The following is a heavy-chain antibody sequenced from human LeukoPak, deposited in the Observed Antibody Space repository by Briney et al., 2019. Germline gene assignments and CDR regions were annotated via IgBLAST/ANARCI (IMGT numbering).Heavy chain of an antibody. J-gene: IGHJ4*02. D-gene: IGHD5-18*01. CDR1: GFTFVSYW. V-gene: IGHV3-74*01. CDR2: INGYGSST. CDR3: ARDAPGNTALDY. Sequence: GGSLRLSCAASGFTFVSYWMRWVRQAPGKGLVWVSRINGYGSSTHFADSVKGRFTISRDNAKNTLYLQMNSLRAEDTAVYYCARDAPGNTALDYWGQGTLVTVSS.